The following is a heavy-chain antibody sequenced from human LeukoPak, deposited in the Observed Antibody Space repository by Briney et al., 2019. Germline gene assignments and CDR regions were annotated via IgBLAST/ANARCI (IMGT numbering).Heavy chain of an antibody. V-gene: IGHV1-2*02. J-gene: IGHJ4*02. CDR3: GREGNELLSKNFYY. CDR1: GFTFTGYY. D-gene: IGHD2-21*02. CDR2: INPHSGGT. Sequence: ASVKVSCKASGFTFTGYYIHWVRQAPGQGLEWMGYINPHSGGTSSPQKFQGRVTMTTDTSISAAYMELSSLISDDTAMYYCGREGNELLSKNFYYWGQGTLVTVFS.